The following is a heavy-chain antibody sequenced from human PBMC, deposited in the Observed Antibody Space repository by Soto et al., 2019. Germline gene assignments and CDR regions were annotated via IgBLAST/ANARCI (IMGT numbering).Heavy chain of an antibody. CDR3: ARSYSGSYWGLFDS. D-gene: IGHD1-26*01. J-gene: IGHJ4*02. Sequence: SLRLYCSPSGFIFRDYAMSWGRQAPGKELESVSTITGSGGDASYAASVEGRVTVSIDNSRDTLYLLMNSLTAEDTAIYYFARSYSGSYWGLFDSWGEATLVTV. CDR2: ITGSGGDA. V-gene: IGHV3-23*01. CDR1: GFIFRDYA.